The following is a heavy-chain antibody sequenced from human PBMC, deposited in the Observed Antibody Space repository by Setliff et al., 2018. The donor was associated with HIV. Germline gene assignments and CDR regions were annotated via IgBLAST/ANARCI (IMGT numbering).Heavy chain of an antibody. V-gene: IGHV4-59*11. CDR2: INYDGKT. Sequence: PSETLSLTCTVSGGSISTHHWSWIRQPPGKGLEWIGQINYDGKTNYNPSLKSRVTVSVDKSKDQLSLNLNSVTAADTAVYFCARVLSSGYAGPFDSWGQGTLVTVSS. CDR3: ARVLSSGYAGPFDS. D-gene: IGHD3-22*01. J-gene: IGHJ5*01. CDR1: GGSISTHH.